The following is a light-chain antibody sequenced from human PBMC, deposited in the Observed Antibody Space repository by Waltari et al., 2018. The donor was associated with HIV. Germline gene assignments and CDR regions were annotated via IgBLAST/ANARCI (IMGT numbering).Light chain of an antibody. Sequence: QSALTQPASVSGSPGQSITISCAGTGAEVGAYNYVAWYQKLPDTVPKLIIYDVASRPSGVSDRFSGSKSGNTASLTISGLQAEDAGDYYCSSYTTFNTIIFGGWTKLTVL. CDR1: GAEVGAYNY. V-gene: IGLV2-14*03. CDR3: SSYTTFNTII. CDR2: DVA. J-gene: IGLJ2*01.